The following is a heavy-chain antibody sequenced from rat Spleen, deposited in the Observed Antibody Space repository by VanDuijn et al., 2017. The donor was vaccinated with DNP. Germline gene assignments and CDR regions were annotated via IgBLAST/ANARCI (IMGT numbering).Heavy chain of an antibody. Sequence: EVQLVESGGGLVQPGRSLKLSCAASGFTFSDYNMAWVRQAPKKGLEWVATIINDGSRTFYRDSVKGRFTISRDDAGNTLYLQMNSLRSEDTATYYCTRVGDLHDGGDGDALDAWGQGVMVTVSS. D-gene: IGHD1-12*02. CDR2: IINDGSRT. J-gene: IGHJ2*01. V-gene: IGHV5S10*01. CDR3: TRVGDLHDGGDGDALDA. CDR1: GFTFSDYN.